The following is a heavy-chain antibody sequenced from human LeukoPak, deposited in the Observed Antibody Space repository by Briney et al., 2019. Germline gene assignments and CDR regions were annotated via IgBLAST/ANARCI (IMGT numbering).Heavy chain of an antibody. J-gene: IGHJ6*02. D-gene: IGHD2-2*01. CDR1: GFAFSSYW. V-gene: IGHV3-7*01. CDR3: ARVSSTSPQKDYYYGMDV. CDR2: IKEDGSEK. Sequence: GGSLRLSCAASGFAFSSYWMSWVRQAPGKGLEWVANIKEDGSEKNYVDSVKGRFTISRDNAKNSLYLQMNSLRAEDTAVYYCARVSSTSPQKDYYYGMDVWGQETTVTVSS.